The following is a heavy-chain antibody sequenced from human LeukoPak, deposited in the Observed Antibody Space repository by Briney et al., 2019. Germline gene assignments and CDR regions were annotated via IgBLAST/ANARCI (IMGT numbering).Heavy chain of an antibody. V-gene: IGHV3-53*01. Sequence: PGGSLRLSCAASGFTFSSYAMSWVRQAPGKGLEWVSVIYSGGSTYYADSVKGRFTISRDNSKNTLYLQMNSLRAEDTAVYYCARGISRYYGMDVWGQGTTVTVSS. J-gene: IGHJ6*02. CDR3: ARGISRYYGMDV. CDR1: GFTFSSYA. CDR2: IYSGGST.